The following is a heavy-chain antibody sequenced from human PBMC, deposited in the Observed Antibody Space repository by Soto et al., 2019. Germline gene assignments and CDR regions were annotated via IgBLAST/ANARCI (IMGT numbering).Heavy chain of an antibody. CDR1: GFSISDHY. J-gene: IGHJ4*02. CDR2: SSNSGTFT. D-gene: IGHD3-10*02. CDR3: ARSGDNYNVLDY. V-gene: IGHV3-11*03. Sequence: GGSLRLSCAASGFSISDHYMSWIRQAPGKGLEWVSYSSNSGTFTKYADSVRGRFSISRDNAKNSLYLEINSLRGEDTAIYYCARSGDNYNVLDYWGQGTPVTVSS.